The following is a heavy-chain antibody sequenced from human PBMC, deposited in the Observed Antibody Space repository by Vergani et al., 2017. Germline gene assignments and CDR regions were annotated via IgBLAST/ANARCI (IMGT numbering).Heavy chain of an antibody. CDR3: ARDGRYNWNVGGVYYYYYYYMDG. V-gene: IGHV3-30-3*01. CDR1: GFTFSSYA. J-gene: IGHJ6*03. CDR2: ISYDGSNK. Sequence: QVQLVESEGGVVQPGRSLRLSCAASGFTFSSYAMHWVRQAPGKGLEWVAVISYDGSNKYYADSVKGRFTISRDNSKNTLYLQMNSLRAEDTAVYYCARDGRYNWNVGGVYYYYYYYMDGWGKGTTVTVSS. D-gene: IGHD1-1*01.